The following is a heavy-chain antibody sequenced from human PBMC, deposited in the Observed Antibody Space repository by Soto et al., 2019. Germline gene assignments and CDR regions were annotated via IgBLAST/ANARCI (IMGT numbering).Heavy chain of an antibody. CDR2: IYSDGTT. V-gene: IGHV3-66*01. D-gene: IGHD3-9*01. CDR1: GFTVSSKY. J-gene: IGHJ4*02. CDR3: ARDRDDIMTGPIDY. Sequence: GSLRLSCAASGFTVSSKYMSWVRQAPGKGLEWVSVIYSDGTTYYEESVKGRFTISRDNSKNTLYLQMNNLRAEDTAVYYCARDRDDIMTGPIDYWGQGTLVTVSS.